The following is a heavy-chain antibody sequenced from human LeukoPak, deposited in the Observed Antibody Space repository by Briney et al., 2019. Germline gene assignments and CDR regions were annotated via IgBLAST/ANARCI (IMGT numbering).Heavy chain of an antibody. J-gene: IGHJ5*02. CDR3: ARDSLGTSSGWFDP. Sequence: PGGSLRLSCAASGFTFGSFGIHWVRQAPGRGLEWVAVIWSDGINKYYGDSVKGRFTISRDNSKNTLYLQMNSLRAEDTAVYYCARDSLGTSSGWFDPWGQGTLVTVSS. CDR1: GFTFGSFG. D-gene: IGHD6-19*01. CDR2: IWSDGINK. V-gene: IGHV3-33*01.